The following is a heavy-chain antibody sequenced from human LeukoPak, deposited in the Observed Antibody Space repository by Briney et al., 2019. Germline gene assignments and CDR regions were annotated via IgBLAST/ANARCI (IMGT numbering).Heavy chain of an antibody. CDR2: IYYSGTT. J-gene: IGHJ4*02. CDR3: ARGSPTPDY. CDR1: GGSINNYY. V-gene: IGHV4-59*01. Sequence: SETLSLTCTVSGGSINNYYWSWIRQPPGKGLEWIGYIYYSGTTNYNPSLKSRVTLSVDTSKNRFSLRLTSVTAADTAVYFCARGSPTPDYWGQGTLVTVSS. D-gene: IGHD1-26*01.